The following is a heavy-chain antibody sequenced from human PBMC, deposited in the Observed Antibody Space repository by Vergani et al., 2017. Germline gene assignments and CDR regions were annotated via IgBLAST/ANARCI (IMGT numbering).Heavy chain of an antibody. CDR1: GGTFSSYA. J-gene: IGHJ4*02. CDR2: IIPIFGTA. CDR3: ARSRVGRSGSYLQIDY. V-gene: IGHV1-69*01. Sequence: QVQLVQSGAEVKKPGSSVKVSCKASGGTFSSYAISWVRQAPGQGLEWMGGIIPIFGTANYAQKFKGRVTITADESTSTAYMELSSLRSEDTAVYYCARSRVGRSGSYLQIDYWGQGTLVTVSS. D-gene: IGHD1-26*01.